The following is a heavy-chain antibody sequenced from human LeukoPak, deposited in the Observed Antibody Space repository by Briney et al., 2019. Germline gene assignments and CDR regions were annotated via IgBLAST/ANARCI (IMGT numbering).Heavy chain of an antibody. CDR1: GGSISSYY. D-gene: IGHD4-17*01. CDR3: ARATVATGFDY. V-gene: IGHV4-59*01. J-gene: IGHJ4*02. CDR2: IYYSGST. Sequence: PSETLSRTCTVSGGSISSYYWSWIRQPPGKGLEWIGYIYYSGSTNYNPSLKSRVTISVDTSKNQFSLKLSSVTAADTAVYYCARATVATGFDYWGQGTLVTVSS.